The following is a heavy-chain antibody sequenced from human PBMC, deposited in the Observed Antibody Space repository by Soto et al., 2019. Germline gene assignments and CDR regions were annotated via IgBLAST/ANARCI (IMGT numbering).Heavy chain of an antibody. J-gene: IGHJ3*02. Sequence: PGESLCPSCAESRFTFSTNWMSWDRQAPRKGREWVANIKQDGSDKYYTGSGKGRLCISRDNATNSLYRQMNSRRAEGTAVYYGARAEEIYDYVWGSYRPDAFDIWGQGTMVTVSS. V-gene: IGHV3-7*01. CDR2: IKQDGSDK. CDR1: RFTFSTNW. CDR3: ARAEEIYDYVWGSYRPDAFDI. D-gene: IGHD3-16*02.